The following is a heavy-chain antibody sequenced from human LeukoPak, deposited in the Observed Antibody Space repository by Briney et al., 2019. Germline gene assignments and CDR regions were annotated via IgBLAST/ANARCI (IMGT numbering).Heavy chain of an antibody. D-gene: IGHD5-12*01. J-gene: IGHJ4*02. V-gene: IGHV4-30-2*01. CDR1: GGSISSGGYS. Sequence: SSETLSLTCAVSGGSISSGGYSWSWIRQPPGKGLEWIGYINHSGSTNYNPSLKSRVTISVDTSKNQFSLKLSSVTAADTAVYYCARRLKYSGYAYYFDYWGQGTLVTVSS. CDR3: ARRLKYSGYAYYFDY. CDR2: INHSGST.